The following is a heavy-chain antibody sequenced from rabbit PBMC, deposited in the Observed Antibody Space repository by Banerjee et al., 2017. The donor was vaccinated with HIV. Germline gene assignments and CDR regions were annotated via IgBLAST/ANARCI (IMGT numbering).Heavy chain of an antibody. J-gene: IGHJ3*01. V-gene: IGHV1S45*01. CDR3: ARDLYVGSSHEYIL. CDR1: GFSFSSGYD. D-gene: IGHD8-1*01. Sequence: QEQLVESGGGLVTLGGSLTLTCKASGFSFSSGYDMCWVRQAPGKGLEWIGCIYVRSSDTTYYASWAKGRFTISKTSSTTVTLQMTSLTATDTAIYYCARDLYVGSSHEYILWGQGTLVTVS. CDR2: IYVRSSDTT.